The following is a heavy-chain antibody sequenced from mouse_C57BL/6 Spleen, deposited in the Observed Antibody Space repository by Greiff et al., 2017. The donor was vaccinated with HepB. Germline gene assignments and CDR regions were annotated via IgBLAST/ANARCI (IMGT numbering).Heavy chain of an antibody. CDR3: AGAYYSNPGAWFAY. J-gene: IGHJ3*01. CDR1: GYSITSGYY. Sequence: EVQLQESGPGLVKPSQSLSLTCSVTGYSITSGYYWNWIRQFPGNKLEWMGYISYDGSNNYNPSLKNRISITRDTSKNQFFLKLNSVTTEDTATYYCAGAYYSNPGAWFAYWGQGTLVTVSA. D-gene: IGHD2-5*01. CDR2: ISYDGSN. V-gene: IGHV3-6*01.